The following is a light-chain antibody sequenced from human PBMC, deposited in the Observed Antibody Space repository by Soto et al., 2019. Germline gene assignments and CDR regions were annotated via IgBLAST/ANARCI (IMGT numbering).Light chain of an antibody. V-gene: IGLV2-8*01. Sequence: QSALTQPPSASGSPGQSVTISCTGTSSDVGGYNYVSWYQQHPGKAPKLMIFEVSKRPSGVPDRFSGSKSGNTASLTISGLQADDEADYYCNSYTSSSTLIFGGGTKLTVL. CDR1: SSDVGGYNY. CDR3: NSYTSSSTLI. CDR2: EVS. J-gene: IGLJ2*01.